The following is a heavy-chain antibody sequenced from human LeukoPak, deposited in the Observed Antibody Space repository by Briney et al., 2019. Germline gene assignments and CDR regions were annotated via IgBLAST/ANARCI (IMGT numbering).Heavy chain of an antibody. CDR2: ISGSGGST. V-gene: IGHV3-23*01. D-gene: IGHD3-9*01. CDR1: GFTFSNYE. CDR3: AKLPYYDILTGYYFDY. J-gene: IGHJ4*02. Sequence: GGSLRLSCAASGFTFSNYEMNWVRQAPGKGLEWVSAISGSGGSTYYADSVKGRFTISRDNSKNTLYLQMNSLRAEDTAVYYCAKLPYYDILTGYYFDYWGQGTLVTVSS.